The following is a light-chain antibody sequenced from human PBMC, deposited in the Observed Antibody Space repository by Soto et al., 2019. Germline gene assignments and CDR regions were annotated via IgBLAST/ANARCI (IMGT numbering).Light chain of an antibody. V-gene: IGKV3-20*01. CDR1: QSVSSSF. CDR3: QQYGSSSLS. Sequence: EIVLTQSPGPLSLSPGERATLSCRASQSVSSSFLAWYQQKPGQAPRLLLYGASSRATGIPDRFSGSRSGTDFTLTISRLETEGVAVYYCQQYGSSSLSCGGGTKVEIK. J-gene: IGKJ4*01. CDR2: GAS.